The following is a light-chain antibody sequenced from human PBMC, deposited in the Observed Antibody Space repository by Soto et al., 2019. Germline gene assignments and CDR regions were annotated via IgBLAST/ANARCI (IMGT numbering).Light chain of an antibody. J-gene: IGLJ2*01. CDR3: SSYTHSSTLV. V-gene: IGLV2-14*01. Sequence: QSALTQPASVSGSPGQSITISCTGTSSDIGGYDYVSWYQQHPGKAPKLMIYDVNNRPSGVSNRFSGSKSGNTASLTISGLQAADEADYYCSSYTHSSTLVFGGGTKLTV. CDR1: SSDIGGYDY. CDR2: DVN.